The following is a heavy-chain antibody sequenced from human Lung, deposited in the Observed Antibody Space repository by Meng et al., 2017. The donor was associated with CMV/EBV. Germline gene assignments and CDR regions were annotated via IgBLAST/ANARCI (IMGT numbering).Heavy chain of an antibody. J-gene: IGHJ4*01. CDR1: GYSFSGFY. CDR3: AKASDNGWSS. Sequence: VQLVPSGAEVKRPGASAKISCQASGYSFSGFYLNWARQAPGHGLEWLGLVNPISDDTHLAQKFEGRITVNRGATINTAFMELTRLRPDDTAVYYCAKASDNGWSSWGPGTLVTVSS. CDR2: VNPISDDT. V-gene: IGHV1-2*06. D-gene: IGHD6-19*01.